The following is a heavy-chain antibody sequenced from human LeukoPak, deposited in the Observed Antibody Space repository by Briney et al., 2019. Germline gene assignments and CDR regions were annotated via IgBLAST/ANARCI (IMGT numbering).Heavy chain of an antibody. CDR2: IYYGGST. D-gene: IGHD3-3*01. V-gene: IGHV4-39*01. J-gene: IGHJ4*02. CDR3: ASPTYYDFWSGYKGPFDY. Sequence: SETLSLTCTVSGGSISSYYWGWIRQPPGKGLEWIGSIYYGGSTYYNPSLKSRVTISVDTSKNQFSLKLSSVTAADTAVYYCASPTYYDFWSGYKGPFDYWGQGTLVTVSS. CDR1: GGSISSYY.